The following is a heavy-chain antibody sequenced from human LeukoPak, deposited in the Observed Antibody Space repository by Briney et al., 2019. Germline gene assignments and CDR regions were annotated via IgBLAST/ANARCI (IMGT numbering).Heavy chain of an antibody. CDR2: INHGGST. V-gene: IGHV4-34*01. J-gene: IGHJ5*02. Sequence: PSETLSLTCAVYGGSFSGYYWSWLRQPPGKGLEWIGEINHGGSTNYNPSLKSRVTISVDTSKNQFSLKLSSVTAADTAVYYCARGRRGYQPGGSRFDPWGQGTLVTVSS. CDR3: ARGRRGYQPGGSRFDP. CDR1: GGSFSGYY. D-gene: IGHD2-2*01.